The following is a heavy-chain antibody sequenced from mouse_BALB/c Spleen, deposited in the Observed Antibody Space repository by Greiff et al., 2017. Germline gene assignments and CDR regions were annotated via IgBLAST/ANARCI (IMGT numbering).Heavy chain of an antibody. CDR1: GYSITSCYF. CDR3: ARARGGNYAMDY. D-gene: IGHD3-1*01. V-gene: IGHV3-6*02. CDR2: ISYDGSN. J-gene: IGHJ4*01. Sequence: EVKLVESGPGLVKPSQSLSLSCSASGYSITSCYFRNWIRQFPGNKLECVGYISYDGSNNYNPSLKNRISITRDTSKNQFFLKLNSVTTEDTATYYCARARGGNYAMDYWGQGTSVTVSS.